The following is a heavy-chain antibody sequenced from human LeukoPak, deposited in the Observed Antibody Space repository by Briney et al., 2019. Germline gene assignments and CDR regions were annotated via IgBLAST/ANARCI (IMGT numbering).Heavy chain of an antibody. CDR2: IYYSGST. CDR3: ARGLGPMVYAQLDY. D-gene: IGHD2-8*01. Sequence: SETLSLTCTVSGGSTSSGDYYWSWIRQPPGKGLEWIGYIYYSGSTYYNPSLKSRVTISVDTSKNQFSLKLSSVTAADTAVYYCARGLGPMVYAQLDYWGQGTLVTVSS. J-gene: IGHJ4*02. V-gene: IGHV4-30-4*08. CDR1: GGSTSSGDYY.